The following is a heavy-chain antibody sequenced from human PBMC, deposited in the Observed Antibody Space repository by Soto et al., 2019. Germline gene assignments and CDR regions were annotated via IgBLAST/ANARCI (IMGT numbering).Heavy chain of an antibody. V-gene: IGHV3-30*03. J-gene: IGHJ1*01. CDR1: GFTFSSYG. CDR2: ISSDGSDY. Sequence: QPGGSLRLSCAASGFTFSSYGMHWVRQAPGKGLEWVAVISSDGSDYYYADSVKGRFTLSRDNSENTLYLQMNSLRIEDTAVYYCVSRVPHGTYGAPYFQHWGQGTLVTVSS. D-gene: IGHD1-26*01. CDR3: VSRVPHGTYGAPYFQH.